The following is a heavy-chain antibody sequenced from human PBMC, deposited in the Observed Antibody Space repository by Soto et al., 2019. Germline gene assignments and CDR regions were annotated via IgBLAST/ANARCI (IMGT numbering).Heavy chain of an antibody. V-gene: IGHV3-11*04. Sequence: GGSLRLSCAASGFTFSDYYMSWFRQAPGRGLEWVSYITNIDNSIKYEESVKGRFTISRDNAKNSLHLQMNSLRAEDTAVYYCTRDASRDSSARGWFDPWGPGTLVTVSS. D-gene: IGHD6-13*01. CDR3: TRDASRDSSARGWFDP. CDR1: GFTFSDYY. J-gene: IGHJ5*02. CDR2: ITNIDNSI.